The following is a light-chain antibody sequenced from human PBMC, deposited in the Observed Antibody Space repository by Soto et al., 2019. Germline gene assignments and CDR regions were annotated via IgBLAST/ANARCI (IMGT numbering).Light chain of an antibody. J-gene: IGLJ2*01. V-gene: IGLV2-8*01. Sequence: QSVLTHPPSASGSPGQSVTISCTGTSSDVGAYNYVSWYQQHPGKAPKLMIYEVSKRPSGVPDRFSGSKSCNTASLTVSGLQAEDEADYYCSSYAGSNNLVFGGGTKLTVL. CDR1: SSDVGAYNY. CDR3: SSYAGSNNLV. CDR2: EVS.